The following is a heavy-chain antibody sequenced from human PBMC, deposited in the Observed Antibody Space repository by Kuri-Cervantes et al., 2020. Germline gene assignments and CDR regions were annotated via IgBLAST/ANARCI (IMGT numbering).Heavy chain of an antibody. J-gene: IGHJ6*02. V-gene: IGHV1-46*01. Sequence: ASVKVSCKASGYTFTSYDINWVRQAAGQGLEWMGIINPSGGSTSYAQKFQGRVTMTRDTSTSTVYMELSSLRSEDTAVYYCARDKEEFGYYYYYGMDVWGQGTTVTVSS. CDR3: ARDKEEFGYYYYYGMDV. CDR1: GYTFTSYD. D-gene: IGHD3-10*01. CDR2: INPSGGST.